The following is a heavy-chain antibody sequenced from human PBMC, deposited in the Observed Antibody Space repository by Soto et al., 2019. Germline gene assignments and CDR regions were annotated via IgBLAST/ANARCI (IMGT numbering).Heavy chain of an antibody. J-gene: IGHJ5*02. V-gene: IGHV1-18*04. CDR2: ITAYNGDT. CDR3: ARDQEYSTSGLYWFDL. CDR1: CYTFTSFG. Sequence: GASVNVSCMASCYTFTSFGITWVRQAPFQDLEWLAWITAYNGDTNYSPMLQGRFTMTTDTSTSTVYMESKSLKSDDTAVYSCARDQEYSTSGLYWFDLWGKGTRVTV. D-gene: IGHD6-6*01.